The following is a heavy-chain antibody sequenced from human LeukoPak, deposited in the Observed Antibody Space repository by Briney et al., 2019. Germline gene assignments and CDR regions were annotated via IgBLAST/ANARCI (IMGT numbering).Heavy chain of an antibody. D-gene: IGHD5-24*01. CDR2: IYPGDSDT. V-gene: IGHV5-51*01. Sequence: GESLNISCKGSGYSFTSYWIGWVRQMPGKGLEWMGIIYPGDSDTRYSPSFQGQVTISADKSISTAYLQWSSLKASDTAMYYCARISRDGYNAYYYYSMDVWGKGTTVTLSS. J-gene: IGHJ6*03. CDR3: ARISRDGYNAYYYYSMDV. CDR1: GYSFTSYW.